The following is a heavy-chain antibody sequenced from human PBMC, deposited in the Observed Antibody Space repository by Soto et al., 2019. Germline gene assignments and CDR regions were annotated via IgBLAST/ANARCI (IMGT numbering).Heavy chain of an antibody. CDR3: ANPQQLVLR. D-gene: IGHD6-13*01. CDR2: ISYDGSNK. Sequence: QVQLLESEGGVVQPGRSLRLSCAASGLTFSSYAMHWVRQAPGKGLEWVAVISYDGSNKYYADSVKGRFTISRDNSKNTLYLLMNSLRAEDTAVYYCANPQQLVLRWGQGTLVTVSS. CDR1: GLTFSSYA. V-gene: IGHV3-30-3*01. J-gene: IGHJ4*02.